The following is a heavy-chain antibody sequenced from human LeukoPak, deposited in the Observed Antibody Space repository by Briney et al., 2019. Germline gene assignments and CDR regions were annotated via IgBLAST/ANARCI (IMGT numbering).Heavy chain of an antibody. V-gene: IGHV3-43*01. CDR3: ARLLQLERRSLKNFDY. D-gene: IGHD1-1*01. CDR2: ISWNGVST. Sequence: PGGSLRLSCAASGFSFRGYTMHWVRQVPGKSLEWVSLISWNGVSTYYADSVKGRFTISRDNAKNSLYLQMNSLRAEDTTVYYCARLLQLERRSLKNFDYWGQGTLVTVSS. J-gene: IGHJ4*02. CDR1: GFSFRGYT.